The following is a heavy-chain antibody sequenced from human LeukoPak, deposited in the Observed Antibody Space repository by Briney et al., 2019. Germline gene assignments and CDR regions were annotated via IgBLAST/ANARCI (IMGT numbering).Heavy chain of an antibody. D-gene: IGHD4-17*01. CDR2: IYYRWST. V-gene: IGHV4-39*01. J-gene: IGHJ5*02. CDR1: GGSISRSSYY. CDR3: ARTAVTNGVGH. Sequence: SETLSLTCTVSGGSISRSSYYWGWIRQPPGKGLEWIGSIYYRWSTYYNPSLKSRVTISVDTSKNQFSLKLSSVTAADTAVYYCARTAVTNGVGHWGQGTLVTVSS.